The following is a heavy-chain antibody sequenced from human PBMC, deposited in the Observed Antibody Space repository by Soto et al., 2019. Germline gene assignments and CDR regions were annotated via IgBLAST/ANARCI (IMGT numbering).Heavy chain of an antibody. J-gene: IGHJ4*02. D-gene: IGHD1-26*01. CDR2: IYYSWST. CDR1: GGSISSGGYY. Sequence: QVQLQESGPGLVKPSQTLSLTCTVSGGSISSGGYYWSWIRQHPGKGLEWIGYIYYSWSTYYNPSLKSRVTISVDTSKNECSVKLSSVPAADTAVYYWAGIYSGSPGGTFRYWGQGTLVTVSS. CDR3: AGIYSGSPGGTFRY. V-gene: IGHV4-31*03.